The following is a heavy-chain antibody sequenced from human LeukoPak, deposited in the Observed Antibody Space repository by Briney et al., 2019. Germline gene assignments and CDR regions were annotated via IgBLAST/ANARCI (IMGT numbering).Heavy chain of an antibody. CDR3: ATKRGYSYGSPH. CDR1: GYTFTSYY. CDR2: INPSGGST. V-gene: IGHV1-46*01. J-gene: IGHJ4*02. D-gene: IGHD5-18*01. Sequence: ASVTVSCKASGYTFTSYYMHWVRQAPGQGLEWMGIINPSGGSTNYAQKFQGRVTITADESTSTAYMELSSLRSEDTAVYYCATKRGYSYGSPHWGQGTLVTVSS.